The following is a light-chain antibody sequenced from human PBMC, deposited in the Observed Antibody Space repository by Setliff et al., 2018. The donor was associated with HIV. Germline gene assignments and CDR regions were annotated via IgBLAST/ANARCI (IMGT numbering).Light chain of an antibody. V-gene: IGLV2-14*01. J-gene: IGLJ1*01. CDR2: EVS. CDR3: SSYTTSSTRV. CDR1: SSDVGGFNY. Sequence: VLTQPASVSGSPGQSITTSCTGTSSDVGGFNYVSWYQHYPGKAPKLLIFEVSNRPSGVSNRFSGSKSGKTASLTISGLQAEDEADYFCSSYTTSSTRVFGTGTKVT.